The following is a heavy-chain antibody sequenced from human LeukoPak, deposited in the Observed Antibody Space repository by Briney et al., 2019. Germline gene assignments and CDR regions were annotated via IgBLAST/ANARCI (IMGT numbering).Heavy chain of an antibody. CDR3: ARGGAGVRQGRFDY. CDR2: ISGSSSDI. V-gene: IGHV3-21*01. D-gene: IGHD4-23*01. CDR1: GFTFSSYW. J-gene: IGHJ4*02. Sequence: PGGSLRLSCAASGFTFSSYWMNWVRQAPGKGLEWVSSISGSSSDIYYADSVKGRFTLSRDNAKNSLSLQMNSLRAEDTAVYYCARGGAGVRQGRFDYWGQGTLVTVSS.